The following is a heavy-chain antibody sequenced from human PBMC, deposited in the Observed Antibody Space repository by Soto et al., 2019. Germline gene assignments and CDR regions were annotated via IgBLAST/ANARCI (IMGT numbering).Heavy chain of an antibody. V-gene: IGHV3-30-3*01. J-gene: IGHJ6*02. CDR1: GSTFSDYA. Sequence: VGSLRLSCAASGSTFSDYAMHWVRHVPGQGLEWVAVISFDGNIKYDADSVKGRFTISRDNSKNTLFLQMDSLKGEDTAVYSCARAPRRYCTSLSCLGLYGLDVWGQGTAVTVSS. D-gene: IGHD2-8*01. CDR2: ISFDGNIK. CDR3: ARAPRRYCTSLSCLGLYGLDV.